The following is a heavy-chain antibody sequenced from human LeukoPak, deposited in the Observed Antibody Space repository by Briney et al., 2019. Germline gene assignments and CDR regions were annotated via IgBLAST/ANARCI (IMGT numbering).Heavy chain of an antibody. CDR3: AKSPGRYYGSGSYGYIDY. D-gene: IGHD3-10*01. Sequence: PGGSLRLSCAASGFTFGTYSMTWVRQAPGKGLEWASCISGSGDSTYYADSVKGRFTISRDNSKNTLYLQMNSLRAEDTAVYYWAKSPGRYYGSGSYGYIDYWGQGTLVTVSS. CDR2: ISGSGDST. J-gene: IGHJ4*02. CDR1: GFTFGTYS. V-gene: IGHV3-23*01.